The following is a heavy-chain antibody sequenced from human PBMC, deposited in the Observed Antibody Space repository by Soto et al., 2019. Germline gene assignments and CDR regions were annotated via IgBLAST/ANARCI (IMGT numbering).Heavy chain of an antibody. J-gene: IGHJ3*02. V-gene: IGHV1-3*01. Sequence: GASVKVSCKASGDTFTSYAMHWVRQAPGQRLEWMGWINAGNGNTKYSQKFQGRVTITRDTSASTAYMELSSLRSEDTAVYYCARVHAWHGFDIWGQGTMVTVSS. CDR1: GDTFTSYA. CDR2: INAGNGNT. CDR3: ARVHAWHGFDI.